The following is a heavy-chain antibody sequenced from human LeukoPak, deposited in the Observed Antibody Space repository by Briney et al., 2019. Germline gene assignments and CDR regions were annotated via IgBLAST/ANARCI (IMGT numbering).Heavy chain of an antibody. CDR1: GGSISSSSYY. Sequence: PSETLSLTCTVSGGSISSSSYYWGWIRQPPGKGLEWIGSIYYSGSTYYNPSLKSRVTISVDTSKNQFSLNLSSVTAADTAVYYCASGNSKQWLVRRYYGMDVWGQGTTVTVSS. V-gene: IGHV4-39*07. D-gene: IGHD6-19*01. CDR2: IYYSGST. J-gene: IGHJ6*02. CDR3: ASGNSKQWLVRRYYGMDV.